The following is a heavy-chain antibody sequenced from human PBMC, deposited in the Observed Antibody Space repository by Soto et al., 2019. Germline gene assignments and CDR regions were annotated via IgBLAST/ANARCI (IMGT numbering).Heavy chain of an antibody. CDR3: ARSAGWYAVHS. CDR2: VFHTGTT. D-gene: IGHD6-19*01. CDR1: GDSVSSPYY. Sequence: QVQLQESGPGLVKPSGTLSLTCAVSGDSVSSPYYWCWVRQPPGKGLEWIGEVFHTGTTSYNPSLRSRVPISLDKSINQFSLHLTSVTAADPAVYYCARSAGWYAVHSWGPGTLVIVSS. V-gene: IGHV4-4*02. J-gene: IGHJ4*02.